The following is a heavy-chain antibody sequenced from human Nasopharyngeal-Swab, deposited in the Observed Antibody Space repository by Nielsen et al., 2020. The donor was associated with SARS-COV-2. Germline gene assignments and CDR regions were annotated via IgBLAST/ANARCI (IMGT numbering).Heavy chain of an antibody. CDR2: ISYDGSNK. D-gene: IGHD6-6*01. J-gene: IGHJ4*02. Sequence: VRQAPGKGLEWVAVISYDGSNKYYADSVKGRFTISRDNSKSTLYLQMNSLRAEDTAVYYCARGGGSSSSAPFDYWGQGTLVTVSS. V-gene: IGHV3-30-3*01. CDR3: ARGGGSSSSAPFDY.